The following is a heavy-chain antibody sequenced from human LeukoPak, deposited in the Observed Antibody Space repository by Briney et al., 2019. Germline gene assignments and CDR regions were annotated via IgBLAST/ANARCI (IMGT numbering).Heavy chain of an antibody. D-gene: IGHD1-14*01. Sequence: ASVKVSCKASGYTFTSYYMHWVRQAPGQGLEWMGIINPSGGSTSYAQKFQGRVTMTRDTSTGTVYMELSSLRSEDTAVYYCARSREPWVFDYWGQGTLVTVSS. V-gene: IGHV1-46*01. J-gene: IGHJ4*02. CDR2: INPSGGST. CDR3: ARSREPWVFDY. CDR1: GYTFTSYY.